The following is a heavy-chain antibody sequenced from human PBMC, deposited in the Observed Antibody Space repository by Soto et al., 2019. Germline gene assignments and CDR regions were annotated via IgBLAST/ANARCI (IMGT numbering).Heavy chain of an antibody. CDR3: AGTSGPLIFDY. V-gene: IGHV3-30*03. J-gene: IGHJ4*02. CDR2: ISYDGSNK. Sequence: GGSLRLSCAASGFTFSSYGMHWVRQAPGKGLEWVAVISYDGSNKYYADSVKGRFTISRDNSKNTLYLQMNSLRAEDTAVYYCAGTSGPLIFDYWGQGTLVTVSS. D-gene: IGHD1-1*01. CDR1: GFTFSSYG.